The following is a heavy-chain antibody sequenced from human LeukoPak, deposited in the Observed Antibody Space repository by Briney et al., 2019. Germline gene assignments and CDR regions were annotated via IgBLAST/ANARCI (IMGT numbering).Heavy chain of an antibody. CDR1: GFTFSSYW. Sequence: GGSLRLSCAASGFTFSSYWMYWARQAPGKGLVWVSRVSRDGNDRIYADSVKGRLTISRDNAKNTLYLQMNSLRVEDTAVYYCVRDWDHYDFDSWGQGTLVTVSS. CDR3: VRDWDHYDFDS. CDR2: VSRDGNDR. J-gene: IGHJ5*01. D-gene: IGHD3-3*01. V-gene: IGHV3-74*01.